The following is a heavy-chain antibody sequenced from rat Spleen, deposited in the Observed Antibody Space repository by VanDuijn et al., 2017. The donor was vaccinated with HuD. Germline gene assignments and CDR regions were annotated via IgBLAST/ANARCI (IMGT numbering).Heavy chain of an antibody. CDR2: ISTDGDTT. Sequence: EVQLVESGGDLVQPGGSLKLSCAASGFSFSNSYLAWVRQAPAKGLEWVAYISTDGDTTYYRDSVKGRFTISRVNAKSTLYLQMESLRSEDTATYYCAKVTYYGYYYFDYWGQGVMVTVSS. D-gene: IGHD1-9*01. CDR1: GFSFSNSY. CDR3: AKVTYYGYYYFDY. V-gene: IGHV5-27*01. J-gene: IGHJ2*01.